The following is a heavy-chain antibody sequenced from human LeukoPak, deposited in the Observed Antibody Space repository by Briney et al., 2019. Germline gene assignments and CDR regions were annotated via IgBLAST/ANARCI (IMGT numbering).Heavy chain of an antibody. Sequence: ASVKVSCKASGYTFTSYGISWVRQAPGQGLEWMGWISAYNGNTSYAQKLQGRVTMTTDTSTSTAYMELRSLRSDDTAVYYCARDRAAAGTEDWFDPWGQGTLVTVSS. J-gene: IGHJ5*02. D-gene: IGHD6-13*01. CDR1: GYTFTSYG. CDR2: ISAYNGNT. CDR3: ARDRAAAGTEDWFDP. V-gene: IGHV1-18*01.